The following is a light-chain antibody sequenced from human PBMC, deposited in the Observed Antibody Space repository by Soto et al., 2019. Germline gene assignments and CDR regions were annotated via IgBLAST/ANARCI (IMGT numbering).Light chain of an antibody. V-gene: IGLV2-14*01. CDR2: EVT. Sequence: QSALTQPASVSGSLGQSITISCTGTRTDIGGYNYVSWYQQYPGKAPKLVICEVTSRPSGISDRFFGSKSGNTASLTISGLQAEDEADYFCTSYTNSKAYILFGGGTKLTVL. J-gene: IGLJ2*01. CDR1: RTDIGGYNY. CDR3: TSYTNSKAYIL.